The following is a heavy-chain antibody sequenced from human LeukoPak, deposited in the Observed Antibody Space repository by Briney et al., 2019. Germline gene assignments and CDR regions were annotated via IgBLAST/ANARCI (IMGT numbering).Heavy chain of an antibody. D-gene: IGHD3-10*01. Sequence: GASVKVSCKASGYSFTGYYMYWVRQAPGQGLEWMGRINPDTGGTNYAQKFQGRVTMTRDTSISTAYMELSRLRSDDTAVYYCARVVRGVTKILDYWGQGTLVTVSS. CDR1: GYSFTGYY. CDR3: ARVVRGVTKILDY. V-gene: IGHV1-2*06. CDR2: INPDTGGT. J-gene: IGHJ4*02.